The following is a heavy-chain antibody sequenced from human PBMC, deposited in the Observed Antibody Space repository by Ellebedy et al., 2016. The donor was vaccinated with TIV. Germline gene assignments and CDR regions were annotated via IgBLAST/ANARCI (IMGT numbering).Heavy chain of an antibody. J-gene: IGHJ4*02. CDR2: ISSISDDT. V-gene: IGHV3-21*01. D-gene: IGHD6-25*01. Sequence: GESLKISCEVSGFKFSGYCMNWVRQAPGKGLEWVSSISSISDDTHYTDSVEGRFTISRDNAENSLYLQMNSLRPEDTAVYYCAREGLLAAAGSGFDYWGQGALVTVSS. CDR1: GFKFSGYC. CDR3: AREGLLAAAGSGFDY.